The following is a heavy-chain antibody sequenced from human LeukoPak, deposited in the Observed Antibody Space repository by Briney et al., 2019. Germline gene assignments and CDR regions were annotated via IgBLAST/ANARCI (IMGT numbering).Heavy chain of an antibody. CDR2: ISGSGGST. V-gene: IGHV3-23*01. CDR3: AKDWSSSSGYYFDY. J-gene: IGHJ4*02. CDR1: GVIISSYA. D-gene: IGHD3-22*01. Sequence: GGSLRLSCAASGVIISSYAMSWVRQAPGKGLEWVSAISGSGGSTYYADSVKGRFTISRDNSKNTLYLQMNGLRAEDTAVYYCAKDWSSSSGYYFDYWGQGTLVTVSS.